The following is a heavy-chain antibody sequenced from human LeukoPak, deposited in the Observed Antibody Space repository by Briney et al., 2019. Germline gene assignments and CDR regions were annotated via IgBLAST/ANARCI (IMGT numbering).Heavy chain of an antibody. Sequence: GGPLRLSCAASGFTFSSYAMHCVRQAPGKGLVGVAHISYDGSNKYYGDSVKGLFTICRDNDKNMLYLEMNSLRGEDRAVYCCAKDYGGGGWYVGKIDYWGQGTLVTVSS. CDR2: ISYDGSNK. J-gene: IGHJ4*02. CDR3: AKDYGGGGWYVGKIDY. V-gene: IGHV3-30*04. D-gene: IGHD6-19*01. CDR1: GFTFSSYA.